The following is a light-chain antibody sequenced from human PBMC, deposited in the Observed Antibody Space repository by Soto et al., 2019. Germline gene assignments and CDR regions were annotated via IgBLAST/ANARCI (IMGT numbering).Light chain of an antibody. CDR3: AAWDGSLNGVL. J-gene: IGLJ2*01. Sequence: QSVLTQPPSASGTPGQRVTISCSGSSSNIGTNTVNWYKQVPGTAPTLLIYTDHQRPAGVPDRFSGSKSGTSASLAISGLQSEDEADYYCAAWDGSLNGVLFGGGTKVTVL. CDR2: TDH. V-gene: IGLV1-44*01. CDR1: SSNIGTNT.